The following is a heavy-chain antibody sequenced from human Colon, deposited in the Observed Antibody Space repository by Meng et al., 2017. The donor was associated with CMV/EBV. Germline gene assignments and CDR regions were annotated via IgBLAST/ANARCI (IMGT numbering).Heavy chain of an antibody. J-gene: IGHJ4*02. Sequence: GESLKISCKASGYTFTGYYIHWVRQAPGQGFEWMGWINAHSGVTNYVQKFQGRVTMTRDTSISTVYMELDSLTSDDTAIYYCARGGNYSPSDFWGQGTLVTVSS. D-gene: IGHD1-26*01. CDR2: INAHSGVT. CDR1: GYTFTGYY. CDR3: ARGGNYSPSDF. V-gene: IGHV1-2*02.